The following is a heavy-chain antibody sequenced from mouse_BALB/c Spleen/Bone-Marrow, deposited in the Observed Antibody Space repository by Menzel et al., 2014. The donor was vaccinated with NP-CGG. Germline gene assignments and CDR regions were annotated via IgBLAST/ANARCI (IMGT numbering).Heavy chain of an antibody. CDR2: ISSGSNTI. CDR3: ARGGSLPGGFAY. CDR1: GFTFNNFG. J-gene: IGHJ3*01. Sequence: EVKLVESGGGLVQPGGSRKLSCAASGFTFNNFGMHRVRQAPEKGLEWVAYISSGSNTIYYADTVKGRFTISRDNPKNTLFLQMTSLRSEDTAKYYCARGGSLPGGFAYWGQGTLVTVSA. V-gene: IGHV5-17*02. D-gene: IGHD6-2*01.